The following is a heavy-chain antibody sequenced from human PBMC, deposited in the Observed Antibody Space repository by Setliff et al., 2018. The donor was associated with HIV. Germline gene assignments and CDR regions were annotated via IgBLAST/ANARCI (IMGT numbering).Heavy chain of an antibody. CDR3: ARDHRPYFYDKAWFDP. V-gene: IGHV3-23*01. D-gene: IGHD3-22*01. Sequence: PGGSLRLSCAASGFTFSAYVMSWIRQAPGKGPEWVSAISARSDYTYAADSMKGRFTISRDNSKNTLYLQMNSLRAEDTAVYYCARDHRPYFYDKAWFDPWGQGTLVTVSS. J-gene: IGHJ5*02. CDR2: ISARSDYT. CDR1: GFTFSAYV.